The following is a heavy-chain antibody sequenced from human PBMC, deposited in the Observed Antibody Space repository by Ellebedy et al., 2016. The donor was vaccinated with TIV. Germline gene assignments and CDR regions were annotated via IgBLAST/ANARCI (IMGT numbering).Heavy chain of an antibody. V-gene: IGHV1-2*02. CDR3: ARRRMVRGVILDY. CDR2: INPNSGGT. CDR1: GYTFTGYY. D-gene: IGHD3-10*01. Sequence: ASVKVSCKASGYTFTGYYMHWVRQAPGQGLEWMGWINPNSGGTNYAQKFQGRVTMTRDTSISTAYMELSRLRSDDTAVYYCARRRMVRGVILDYWGQGTLVTVSS. J-gene: IGHJ4*02.